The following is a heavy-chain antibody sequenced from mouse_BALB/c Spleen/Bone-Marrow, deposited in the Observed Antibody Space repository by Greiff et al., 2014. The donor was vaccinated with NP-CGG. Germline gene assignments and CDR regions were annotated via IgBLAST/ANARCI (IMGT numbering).Heavy chain of an antibody. CDR3: ARDHFDY. CDR1: GYTFSSYW. J-gene: IGHJ2*01. CDR2: ILPGSVTT. V-gene: IGHV1-9*01. Sequence: QVQLQQPGAELMKPRASVKISCKATGYTFSSYWIEWIKQRPGHGLEWIGEILPGSVTTNYNGRFKGKATFTADTSSNTAYMQLSSLTSEDSAVYYCARDHFDYWGPGTTLTVSS.